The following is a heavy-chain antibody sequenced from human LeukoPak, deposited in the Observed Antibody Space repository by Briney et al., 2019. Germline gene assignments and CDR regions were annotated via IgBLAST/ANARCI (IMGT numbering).Heavy chain of an antibody. CDR1: GGTCSSYA. D-gene: IGHD3-22*01. CDR3: ARYYYDSSGFSQTFFDY. J-gene: IGHJ4*02. CDR2: IIPIFGIA. Sequence: SVKVSCKASGGTCSSYAISWVRQAPGQGLEWMGRIIPIFGIANYAQEFQGRVTITADKSTSTAYMELSSLRSEDTAVYYCARYYYDSSGFSQTFFDYWGQGTLVTVSS. V-gene: IGHV1-69*04.